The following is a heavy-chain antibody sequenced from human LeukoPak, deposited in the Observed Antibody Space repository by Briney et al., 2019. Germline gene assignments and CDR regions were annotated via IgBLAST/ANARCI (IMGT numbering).Heavy chain of an antibody. CDR3: ARDRHLYGGNPGNWDY. Sequence: ASVKVSCKASGGTFSSYAISWVRQAPGQGLEWMGGIIPIFGTANYAQKFQSRVTITADKSTSTAYMELSSLRSEDTAVYYCARDRHLYGGNPGNWDYWGQGTLVTVSS. CDR1: GGTFSSYA. J-gene: IGHJ4*02. CDR2: IIPIFGTA. V-gene: IGHV1-69*06. D-gene: IGHD4-23*01.